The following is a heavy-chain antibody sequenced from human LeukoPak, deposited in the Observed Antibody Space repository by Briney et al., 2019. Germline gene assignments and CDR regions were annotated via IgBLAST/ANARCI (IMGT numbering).Heavy chain of an antibody. J-gene: IGHJ2*01. D-gene: IGHD2-15*01. CDR1: GCTFSCYA. Sequence: SVKVSCTASGCTFSCYAISWVRQAPGQGLEWMGGIIPIFCTANYAQKFQGRVTITADESKSTAYMELSSLRSEDTAVYYCARSGCSGGSCSYNLWGRGTLVTVSS. CDR3: ARSGCSGGSCSYNL. CDR2: IIPIFCTA. V-gene: IGHV1-69*01.